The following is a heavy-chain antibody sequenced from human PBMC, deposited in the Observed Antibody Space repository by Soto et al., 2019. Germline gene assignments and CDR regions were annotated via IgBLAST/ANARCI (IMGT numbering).Heavy chain of an antibody. CDR2: VYYSGST. V-gene: IGHV4-31*03. Sequence: SSAQSLTSTVSGGSTSCGGYYGSWIPQHPGECLEWIGSVYYSGSTYYNPSLRGRVTISAYTSKNQFSLKLSSVTAADTAVYYCAGGLKERYYPKSGMDVCGTGTTVTV. CDR3: AGGLKERYYPKSGMDV. D-gene: IGHD1-26*01. J-gene: IGHJ6*04. CDR1: GGSTSCGGYY.